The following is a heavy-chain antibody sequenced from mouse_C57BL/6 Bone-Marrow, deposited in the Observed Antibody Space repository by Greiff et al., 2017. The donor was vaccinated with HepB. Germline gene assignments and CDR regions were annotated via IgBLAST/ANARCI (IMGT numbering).Heavy chain of an antibody. Sequence: QVQLKQPGAELVKPGASVKLSCKASGYTFTSYWMQWVKQRPGQGLEWIGEIDPSDSYTNYNQKFKGKATLTVDTSSSTAYMQLSSLTSEDSAVYYCARPSTMVTEYWYFDVWGTGTTVTVSS. V-gene: IGHV1-50*01. CDR1: GYTFTSYW. J-gene: IGHJ1*03. D-gene: IGHD2-2*01. CDR2: IDPSDSYT. CDR3: ARPSTMVTEYWYFDV.